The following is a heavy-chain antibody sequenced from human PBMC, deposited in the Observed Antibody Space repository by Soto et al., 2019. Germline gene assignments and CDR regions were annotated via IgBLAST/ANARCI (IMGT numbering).Heavy chain of an antibody. Sequence: EVQLLESGGGLVQPGGSLRLSCAASGFTFSNYAMTWVRQAPGKGLEWVSVITGSGGGTSFVDSVKGRFTISRDNAKNTVYLQMNRLRAEDTAVYYCAKRPLTAAGFDYWGQGTLVTVSS. D-gene: IGHD6-13*01. J-gene: IGHJ4*02. CDR2: ITGSGGGT. CDR1: GFTFSNYA. V-gene: IGHV3-23*01. CDR3: AKRPLTAAGFDY.